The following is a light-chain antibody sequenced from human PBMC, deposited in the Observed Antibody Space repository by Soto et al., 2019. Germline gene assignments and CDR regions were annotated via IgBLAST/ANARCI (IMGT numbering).Light chain of an antibody. CDR3: AAWDDSLNDVV. J-gene: IGLJ2*01. CDR2: TNN. Sequence: QTVVTHPPSASGTPGQRVTISCSGSSSNIGSNTVNWYQQLPGAAPKLLIYTNNQRPSGVPDRFSGSKSGTSASLAISGLQSEDEADYYCAAWDDSLNDVVFGGGTKLTVL. V-gene: IGLV1-44*01. CDR1: SSNIGSNT.